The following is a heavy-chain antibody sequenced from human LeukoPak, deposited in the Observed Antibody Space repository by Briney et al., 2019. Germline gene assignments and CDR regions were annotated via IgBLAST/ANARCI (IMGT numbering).Heavy chain of an antibody. V-gene: IGHV3-23*01. D-gene: IGHD3-10*01. CDR1: GFTFSSYA. Sequence: GGSLRLSCAASGFTFSSYAMSWVRRAPGKGLEYLSLIGADGVTTYYAGSVKGRFTISRDNSNNTLYLQMNSLRAGDTAVYYCAKTWFGDLEIRFDPWGQGTLVTVSS. J-gene: IGHJ5*02. CDR3: AKTWFGDLEIRFDP. CDR2: IGADGVTT.